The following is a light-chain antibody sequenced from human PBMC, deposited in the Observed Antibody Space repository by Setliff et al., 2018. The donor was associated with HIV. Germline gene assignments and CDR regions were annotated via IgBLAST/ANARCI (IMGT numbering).Light chain of an antibody. CDR1: SSNIGVNS. CDR2: STN. CDR3: AAWDDSLSEPFYV. Sequence: PSASGTPGQRVTISCSGSSSNIGVNSVTWYQQFPGTAPKLLMYSTNQRPSGVADRFSGSKSGTSASLAISGLQSEDEADYYCAAWDDSLSEPFYVFGTGTQLTVL. V-gene: IGLV1-44*01. J-gene: IGLJ1*01.